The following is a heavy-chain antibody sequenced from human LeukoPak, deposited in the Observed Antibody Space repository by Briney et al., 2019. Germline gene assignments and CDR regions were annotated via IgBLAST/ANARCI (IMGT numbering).Heavy chain of an antibody. Sequence: SQTLSLTCTVSGGSISSGSYYWSWIRQPAGKGLEWIGRIYTSGSTNYNPSLKSRVTISVDTSKNQFSLQLSSVTAADTAVYYCARDPVGAKFYYYYGMDVWGQGTTVTVSS. CDR1: GGSISSGSYY. D-gene: IGHD1-26*01. CDR2: IYTSGST. V-gene: IGHV4-61*02. J-gene: IGHJ6*02. CDR3: ARDPVGAKFYYYYGMDV.